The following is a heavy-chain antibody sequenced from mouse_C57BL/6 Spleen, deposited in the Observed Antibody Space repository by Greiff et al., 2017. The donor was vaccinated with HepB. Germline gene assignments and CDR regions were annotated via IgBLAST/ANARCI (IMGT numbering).Heavy chain of an antibody. J-gene: IGHJ1*03. CDR2: IYPRSGNT. CDR1: GYTFTSYG. Sequence: VQLVESGAELARPGASVKLSCKASGYTFTSYGISWVKQRTGQGLEWIGEIYPRSGNTYYNEKFKGKATLTADKSSSTAYMELRSLTSEDSAVYFCARDLYYGNYEGYFDVWGTGTTVTVSS. V-gene: IGHV1-81*01. CDR3: ARDLYYGNYEGYFDV. D-gene: IGHD2-1*01.